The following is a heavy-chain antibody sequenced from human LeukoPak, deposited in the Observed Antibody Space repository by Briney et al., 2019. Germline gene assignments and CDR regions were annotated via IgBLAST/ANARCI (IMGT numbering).Heavy chain of an antibody. CDR1: GFTFSDYY. CDR3: ARHVRGAVALDALDI. V-gene: IGHV4-59*05. CDR2: IYYTGST. D-gene: IGHD2-15*01. Sequence: GSLRLSCAASGFTFSDYYMSWLRQAPGKGLEWIGRIYYTGSTYYNPSLKSRVTISVDTSKNQFSLKLSSVTAADTAVYYCARHVRGAVALDALDIWGQGTMVTVSS. J-gene: IGHJ3*02.